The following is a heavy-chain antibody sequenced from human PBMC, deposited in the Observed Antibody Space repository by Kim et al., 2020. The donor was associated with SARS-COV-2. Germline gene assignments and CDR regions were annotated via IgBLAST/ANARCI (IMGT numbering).Heavy chain of an antibody. CDR2: ISSSSSYT. V-gene: IGHV3-11*06. CDR3: ARVGDGGGAVGYYGMDV. J-gene: IGHJ6*02. CDR1: GFTFSDYY. Sequence: GGSLRLSCAASGFTFSDYYMSWIRQAPGKGLEWVSYISSSSSYTNYADSVKGRFTISRDNAKNSLYLQMNSLRAEDTAVYYCARVGDGGGAVGYYGMDVWGQGTTVTVSS. D-gene: IGHD2-21*01.